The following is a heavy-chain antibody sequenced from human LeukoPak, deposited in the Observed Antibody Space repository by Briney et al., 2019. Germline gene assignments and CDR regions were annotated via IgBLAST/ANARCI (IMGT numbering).Heavy chain of an antibody. CDR3: ARDRGSSGWYEAFDI. J-gene: IGHJ3*02. D-gene: IGHD6-19*01. CDR2: MSYDGSDK. V-gene: IGHV3-30*04. CDR1: GFTFSSYA. Sequence: GGSLRLSCAASGFTFSSYAMHWVSQAPNKGLEWVSFMSYDGSDKFYADSVKGRFTISRDNSKNTLFLQMNSLRAEDTAVYYCARDRGSSGWYEAFDIWGQGTRVTVSS.